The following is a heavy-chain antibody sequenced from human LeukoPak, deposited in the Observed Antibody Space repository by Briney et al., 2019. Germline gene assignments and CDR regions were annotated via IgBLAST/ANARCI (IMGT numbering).Heavy chain of an antibody. Sequence: ASVKVSCKVSGYTLSELSMHWVRQSPGKGLEWMGGFDVAETDTIYAQKFQGRVTMTEDTSTDTAYMELNSLSSEDTAVYYCSSSGVEEWQGLHFWGQGTLVTVSP. D-gene: IGHD3-3*01. CDR2: FDVAETDT. CDR3: SSSGVEEWQGLHF. CDR1: GYTLSELS. J-gene: IGHJ4*02. V-gene: IGHV1-24*01.